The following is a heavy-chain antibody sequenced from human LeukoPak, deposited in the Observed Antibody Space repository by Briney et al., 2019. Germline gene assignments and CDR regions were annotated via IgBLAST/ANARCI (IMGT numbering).Heavy chain of an antibody. J-gene: IGHJ5*02. Sequence: SVKVSCKASGGTFSSYAISWVRQAPGQGLEWMGGIIPIFGTANYAQKFQGRVTITADESTSTAYMELSSLRSEDTAVYYCARDLAEGEDILTGYSGWFDPWGQGTLVTVSS. CDR3: ARDLAEGEDILTGYSGWFDP. D-gene: IGHD3-9*01. CDR2: IIPIFGTA. V-gene: IGHV1-69*01. CDR1: GGTFSSYA.